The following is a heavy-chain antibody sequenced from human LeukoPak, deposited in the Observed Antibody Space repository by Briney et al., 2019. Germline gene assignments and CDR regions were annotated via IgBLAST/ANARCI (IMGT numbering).Heavy chain of an antibody. D-gene: IGHD3-9*01. V-gene: IGHV4-59*08. Sequence: SETLSLTCAVYGGSFSGYYWSWIRQPPGKGLEWIGYIYYSGSTNYNPSLKSRVTISVDTSKNQFSLKLSSVTAADTAVYYCARHTRPLTYYDILTGYPPYYGMDVWGQGTTVTVSS. CDR3: ARHTRPLTYYDILTGYPPYYGMDV. CDR2: IYYSGST. J-gene: IGHJ6*02. CDR1: GGSFSGYY.